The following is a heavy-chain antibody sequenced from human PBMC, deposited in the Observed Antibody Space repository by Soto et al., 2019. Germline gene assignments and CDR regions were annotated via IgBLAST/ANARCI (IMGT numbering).Heavy chain of an antibody. CDR1: GFIFSSFG. V-gene: IGHV3-33*01. D-gene: IGHD3-10*01. Sequence: QVQLVESGGGVVQPGTSLRLSCEASGFIFSSFGMHWVRQAPGMGPEWVAFIWYDGSHKYYAESVKGRFTISRDNSKNTLYLQVNSLRAEDTAVYYCARDTERCGELLRSTMDVWGQGTTVTVSS. CDR3: ARDTERCGELLRSTMDV. CDR2: IWYDGSHK. J-gene: IGHJ6*02.